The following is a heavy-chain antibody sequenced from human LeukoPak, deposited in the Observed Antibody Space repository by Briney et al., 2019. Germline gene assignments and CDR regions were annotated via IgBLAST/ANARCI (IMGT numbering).Heavy chain of an antibody. V-gene: IGHV1-46*01. D-gene: IGHD1-14*01. CDR2: INPSGGST. Sequence: GASVKVSCKASGYTFTSYYMHWVRQAPGQGLEWMGIINPSGGSTSYAQKFQGRVTITADESTSTAYMELSSLRSEDTAVYYCARSESAEPHSYPLWGQGTLVTVSS. J-gene: IGHJ4*02. CDR1: GYTFTSYY. CDR3: ARSESAEPHSYPL.